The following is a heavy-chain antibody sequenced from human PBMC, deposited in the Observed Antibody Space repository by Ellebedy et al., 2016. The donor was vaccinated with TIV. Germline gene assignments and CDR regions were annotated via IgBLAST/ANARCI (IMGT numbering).Heavy chain of an antibody. D-gene: IGHD3-16*01. V-gene: IGHV4-31*03. Sequence: LRLXXTVSGGSISSGGYYWSWIRQHPGKGLEWIGYIYYSGSTYYNPSLKSRVTISVDTSKNQFSLKLSSVTAADTAVYYCARAFGGASFDYWGQGTLVTVSS. J-gene: IGHJ4*02. CDR2: IYYSGST. CDR1: GGSISSGGYY. CDR3: ARAFGGASFDY.